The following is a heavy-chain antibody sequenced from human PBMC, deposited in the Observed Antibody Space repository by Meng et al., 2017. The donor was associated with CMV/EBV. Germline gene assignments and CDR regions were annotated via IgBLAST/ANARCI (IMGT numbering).Heavy chain of an antibody. J-gene: IGHJ6*02. Sequence: SETLSLTCTVSGGPISSYYWSWIRQPPGKGLEWIGYIYHSGSTNYNPSLKSRVTIPVDTSKNQFSLKLSSVTAADTAVYYYARARYSYGQDGPYCYYGMDVWGQGTTVTVSS. CDR1: GGPISSYY. CDR2: IYHSGST. CDR3: ARARYSYGQDGPYCYYGMDV. D-gene: IGHD5-18*01. V-gene: IGHV4-59*01.